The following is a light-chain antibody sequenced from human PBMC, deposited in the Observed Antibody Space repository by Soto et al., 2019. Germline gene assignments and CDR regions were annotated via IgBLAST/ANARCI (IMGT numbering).Light chain of an antibody. J-gene: IGLJ2*01. CDR2: DVS. CDR3: SSYTTSSTVV. V-gene: IGLV2-14*01. CDR1: SSDVGGYNY. Sequence: QSALTQPASVSGSPGQSITISCTGTSSDVGGYNYVSWYQQHPGKAPKLTIYDVSNRPSGVSNRFSGSKSGNTASLTISGLQAEEEADYFCSSYTTSSTVVFGGGTKLTVL.